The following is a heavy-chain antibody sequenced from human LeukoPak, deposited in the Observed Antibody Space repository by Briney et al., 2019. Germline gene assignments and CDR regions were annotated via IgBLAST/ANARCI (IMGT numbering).Heavy chain of an antibody. D-gene: IGHD5-24*01. V-gene: IGHV4-34*01. CDR3: ARGATISETGYFDF. J-gene: IGHJ4*03. Sequence: SETLSLTCAVYGGSFSRYYWSWIRQSPGKGLEWIAEIDHRGDTNYNPSVKSRVTISVDTSKNQFSLKVRSLSAADTALYYCARGATISETGYFDFWGQGTLVTVSS. CDR2: IDHRGDT. CDR1: GGSFSRYY.